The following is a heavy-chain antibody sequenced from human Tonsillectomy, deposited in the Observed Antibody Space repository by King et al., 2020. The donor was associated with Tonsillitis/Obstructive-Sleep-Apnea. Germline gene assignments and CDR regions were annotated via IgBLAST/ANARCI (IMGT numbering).Heavy chain of an antibody. CDR2: IRSKAYGGTT. CDR1: GFTFGDYA. V-gene: IGHV3-49*04. D-gene: IGHD3-10*01. J-gene: IGHJ3*02. Sequence: VQLVVSGRGLVQPGRSLRLSCTASGFTFGDYAMSWVRQAPGKGLEWVGFIRSKAYGGTTEYAASVKGRFTISRDDSKSIAYLQMNSLKTEDTAVYYCTRASITMVRGFFDIWGQGTMVTVSS. CDR3: TRASITMVRGFFDI.